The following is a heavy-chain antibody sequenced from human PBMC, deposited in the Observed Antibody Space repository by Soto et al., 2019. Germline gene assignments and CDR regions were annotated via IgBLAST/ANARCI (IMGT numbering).Heavy chain of an antibody. CDR2: IYTDGRT. CDR3: ARDPAVTTDYGLDV. CDR1: GFAVNVNY. J-gene: IGHJ6*02. Sequence: GGSLRLSCAASGFAVNVNYMTWVRQAPGKGLEWVSFIYTDGRTFYVDSVKSRFTTSRDDSENTVYLQMNSLRVEDTAVYYCARDPAVTTDYGLDVWGQGTTVTVS. D-gene: IGHD4-17*01. V-gene: IGHV3-53*01.